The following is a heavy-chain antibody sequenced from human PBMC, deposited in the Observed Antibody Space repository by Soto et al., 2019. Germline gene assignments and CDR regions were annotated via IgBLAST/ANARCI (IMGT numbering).Heavy chain of an antibody. CDR2: IIPIFGTA. V-gene: IGHV1-69*13. D-gene: IGHD5-18*01. Sequence: GASVKVSCKASGGTFSSYAISWVRQAPGQGLEWMGGIIPIFGTANYAQKFQGRVTITADESTSTAYMELSSLRSEDTAVYYCAASVDTTMVNWFDPWGQGTLVTVSS. CDR1: GGTFSSYA. J-gene: IGHJ5*02. CDR3: AASVDTTMVNWFDP.